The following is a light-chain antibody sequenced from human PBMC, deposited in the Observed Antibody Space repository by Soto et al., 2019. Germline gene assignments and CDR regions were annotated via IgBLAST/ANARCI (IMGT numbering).Light chain of an antibody. J-gene: IGKJ2*01. V-gene: IGKV3-15*01. Sequence: EIVLTQSPGTLSLSPGERATLSCRASQSVSSSYLAWYQQKPGQAPRLLIYGSSTRATNIPARFSGSGSGTEFTLTISSLQSEDFAVYYCQQYSKWPSYTFGQGTKVDIK. CDR2: GSS. CDR3: QQYSKWPSYT. CDR1: QSVSSSY.